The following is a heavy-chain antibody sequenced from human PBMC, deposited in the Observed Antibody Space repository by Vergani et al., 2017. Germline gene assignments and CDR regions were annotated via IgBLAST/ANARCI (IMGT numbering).Heavy chain of an antibody. J-gene: IGHJ6*03. CDR1: GYTFTSYA. D-gene: IGHD1-26*01. CDR2: ISGSGATS. CDR3: AKGGVGADTRYYYMDV. Sequence: VQLVQSGSELKKPGASVKVSCKASGYTFTSYAMNWVRQAPGKGLEWVSGISGSGATSYYAESMKGRFAMSRDNSKNTVYVQMNNLKPEDTAVYYCAKGGVGADTRYYYMDVWGKGTTVTVSS. V-gene: IGHV3-23*04.